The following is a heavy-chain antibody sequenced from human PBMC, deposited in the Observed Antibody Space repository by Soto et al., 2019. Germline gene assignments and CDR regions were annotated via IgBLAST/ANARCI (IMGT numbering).Heavy chain of an antibody. J-gene: IGHJ6*02. CDR2: ILHDGSAE. V-gene: IGHV3-30*03. Sequence: GGSLRLSCAASGFTFASYDMHWVRQAPGKGLEWMALILHDGSAEYYADSVKGRFTISRDNSKSTLYLQVNSLSAEDTGVYYCARSRDGYSFYFYYGMDVWGQGTTVTVSS. D-gene: IGHD4-4*01. CDR3: ARSRDGYSFYFYYGMDV. CDR1: GFTFASYD.